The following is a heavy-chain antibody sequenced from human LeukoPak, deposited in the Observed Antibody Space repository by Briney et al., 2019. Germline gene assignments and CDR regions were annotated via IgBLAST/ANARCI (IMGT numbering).Heavy chain of an antibody. V-gene: IGHV4-34*01. J-gene: IGHJ4*02. Sequence: SETLSLTCAVYGGSFSGYYWSWIRQPPGKGLEWIGEINHSGSTNYNPSLKSRVIISVDTSKNQFSLKLSSVTAADTAVYYCARQVGATYLDDYWGQGTLVTVSS. D-gene: IGHD1-26*01. CDR1: GGSFSGYY. CDR2: INHSGST. CDR3: ARQVGATYLDDY.